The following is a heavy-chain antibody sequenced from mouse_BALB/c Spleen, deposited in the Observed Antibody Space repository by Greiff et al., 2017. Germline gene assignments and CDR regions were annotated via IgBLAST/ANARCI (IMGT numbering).Heavy chain of an antibody. V-gene: IGHV5-6*01. J-gene: IGHJ4*01. D-gene: IGHD4-1*02. CDR3: ARHPTGTSMDD. Sequence: EVQLQESGGDLVKPGGSLKLSCAASGFTFSSYGMSWVRQTPDKRLEWVATISSGGSYTYYPDSVKGRFTISRDNAKNTLYLQMSSLKSEDTAMYYCARHPTGTSMDDWGQGTSVTVSS. CDR2: ISSGGSYT. CDR1: GFTFSSYG.